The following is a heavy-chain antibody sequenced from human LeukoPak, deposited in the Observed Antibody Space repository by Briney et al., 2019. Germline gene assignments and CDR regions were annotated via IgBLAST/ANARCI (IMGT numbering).Heavy chain of an antibody. CDR1: GYCFTSYW. D-gene: IGHD2-15*01. J-gene: IGHJ4*02. Sequence: GESLKISCKAPGYCFTSYWIGWVRPMPGKGLEWMGIIYPGDSDTRYSPSFHGQVTISADKYISTAYLQWSSLKASDTAMYYCARKYCSGGSCYADLWGQGTLVTVSS. CDR2: IYPGDSDT. V-gene: IGHV5-51*01. CDR3: ARKYCSGGSCYADL.